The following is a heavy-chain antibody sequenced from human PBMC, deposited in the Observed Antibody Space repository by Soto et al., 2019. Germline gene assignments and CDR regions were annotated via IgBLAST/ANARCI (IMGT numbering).Heavy chain of an antibody. CDR2: VIPIFGTA. D-gene: IGHD6-13*01. J-gene: IGHJ3*02. Sequence: SVKVSCKASGGTFSSYAISWVRQAPGQGLEWMGGVIPIFGTANYAQKFQGRVTITADKSTSTAYMELSSLRSEDTAVYYCARVHSSNAFDIWGQGTMVTVSS. CDR3: ARVHSSNAFDI. V-gene: IGHV1-69*06. CDR1: GGTFSSYA.